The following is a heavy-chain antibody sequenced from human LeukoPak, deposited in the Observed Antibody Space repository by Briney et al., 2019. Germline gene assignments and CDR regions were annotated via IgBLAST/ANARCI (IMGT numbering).Heavy chain of an antibody. CDR1: GFTFSSYE. J-gene: IGHJ1*01. CDR2: ISSSSSYI. Sequence: GGSLRLSCAASGFTFSSYEMNWVRQAPGKGLEWVSSISSSSSYIYYADSVKGRFTISRDNAKNSLYLQMNSLRAEDTAVYYCARDPNPNLVVVVAERHWGQGTLVTVSS. D-gene: IGHD2-15*01. CDR3: ARDPNPNLVVVVAERH. V-gene: IGHV3-21*01.